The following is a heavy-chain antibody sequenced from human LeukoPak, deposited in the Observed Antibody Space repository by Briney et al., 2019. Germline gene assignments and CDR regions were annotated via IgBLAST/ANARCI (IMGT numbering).Heavy chain of an antibody. CDR3: ARAWYYDFWSGYQTLLGYYYGMDV. D-gene: IGHD3-3*01. Sequence: SETLSLTCAVYGGSFSGYYWSWIRQPPGKGLEWIGEINHSGSTNSNPSLKSRSTISVDTSKNQFSLKLSSVTAAETAVYYCARAWYYDFWSGYQTLLGYYYGMDVWGQGTTVTVSS. CDR2: INHSGST. V-gene: IGHV4-34*01. CDR1: GGSFSGYY. J-gene: IGHJ6*02.